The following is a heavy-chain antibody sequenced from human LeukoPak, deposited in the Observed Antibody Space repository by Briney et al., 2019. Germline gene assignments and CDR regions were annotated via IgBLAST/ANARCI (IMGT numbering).Heavy chain of an antibody. CDR2: IYYSGST. D-gene: IGHD3-3*01. V-gene: IGHV4-59*08. CDR3: ARSESITIFGVVA. J-gene: IGHJ5*02. CDR1: GGSISSYY. Sequence: SETLSLTCTVSGGSISSYYWSWIRQPPGKGLEWIGYIYYSGSTNYNPSLKSRVTISVDTSKNQFSLKLSSVTAADTAVYYCARSESITIFGVVAWGQGTLVTVSS.